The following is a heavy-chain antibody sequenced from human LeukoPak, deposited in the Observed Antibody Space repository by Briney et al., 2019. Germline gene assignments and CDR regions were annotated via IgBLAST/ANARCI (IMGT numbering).Heavy chain of an antibody. CDR3: ARGRLWFGELLI. CDR1: GYTFTSYA. CDR2: ISAYNGNT. Sequence: ASVKVSCKASGYTFTSYAMHWVRQAPGQGLEWMGWISAYNGNTNYAQKLQGRVTMTTDTSTSTAYMELRSLRSDDTAVYYCARGRLWFGELLIWGQGTLVTVSS. D-gene: IGHD3-10*01. J-gene: IGHJ4*02. V-gene: IGHV1-18*01.